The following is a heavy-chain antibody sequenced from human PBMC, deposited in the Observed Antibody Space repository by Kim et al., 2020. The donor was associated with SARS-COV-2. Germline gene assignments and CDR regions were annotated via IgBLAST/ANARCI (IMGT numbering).Heavy chain of an antibody. J-gene: IGHJ4*02. CDR2: IYYSGST. D-gene: IGHD6-19*01. Sequence: SETLSLTCTVSGGSISSSSYYWGWIRQPPGKGLEWIGSIYYSGSTYYNPSLKSRVTISVDTSKNQFSLKLSSVTAADTAVYYCARHLPYVSIAVARGGFDYWGQGTLVTVSS. CDR1: GGSISSSSYY. V-gene: IGHV4-39*01. CDR3: ARHLPYVSIAVARGGFDY.